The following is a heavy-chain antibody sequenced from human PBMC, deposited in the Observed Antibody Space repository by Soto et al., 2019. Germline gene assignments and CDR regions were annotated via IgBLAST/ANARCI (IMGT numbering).Heavy chain of an antibody. CDR2: IIANFGTA. CDR3: ARSASTLAFPDFDS. V-gene: IGHV1-69*06. CDR1: GGTFSSYA. J-gene: IGHJ4*02. Sequence: SVKVSCKASGGTFSSYAISWVRQAPGQGLEWMGGIIANFGTANYAQKLQGRVTSTADTSTSTAYMELSSLRSDDTAVYYGARSASTLAFPDFDSWGQGTLVTVSS. D-gene: IGHD2-15*01.